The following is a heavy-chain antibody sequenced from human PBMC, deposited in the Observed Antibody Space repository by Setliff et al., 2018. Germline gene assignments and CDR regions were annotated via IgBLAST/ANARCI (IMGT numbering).Heavy chain of an antibody. Sequence: SVKVSCKASGGTFSSYAISWVRQAPGQGLEWMGGIIPILGIANYAQKFQGRVTITTDESTSTAYMELSSLRSEDTAVYYCARDTGGFLSSGYSYYFDYWGQGTLVTVSS. CDR1: GGTFSSYA. CDR3: ARDTGGFLSSGYSYYFDY. J-gene: IGHJ4*02. V-gene: IGHV1-69*10. CDR2: IIPILGIA. D-gene: IGHD3-22*01.